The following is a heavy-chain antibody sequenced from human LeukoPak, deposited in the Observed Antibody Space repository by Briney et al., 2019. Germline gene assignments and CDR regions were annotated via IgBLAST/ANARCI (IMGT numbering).Heavy chain of an antibody. V-gene: IGHV4-59*06. CDR2: IYYSGST. Sequence: SETLSLTCTVSGGSISNYYWSWICQHPGKGLEWIGYIYYSGSTYYNPSLKSRVTISVDTSKNQFSLKLSSVTAADTAVYYCARVESYYYDGSGYLHNVAFDTWGQGTMVTVSS. CDR3: ARVESYYYDGSGYLHNVAFDT. J-gene: IGHJ3*02. CDR1: GGSISNYY. D-gene: IGHD3-22*01.